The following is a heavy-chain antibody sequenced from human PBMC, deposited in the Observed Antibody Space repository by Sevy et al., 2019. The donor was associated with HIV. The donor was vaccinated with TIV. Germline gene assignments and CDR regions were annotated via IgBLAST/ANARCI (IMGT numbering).Heavy chain of an antibody. CDR1: GGTFSSYA. Sequence: ASVKVSCKASGGTFSSYAISWVRQAPGQGLEWMGGIIPIFGTANYAQKFQGRVTITADESTSTAYMELSSMRYEETAVYYCARGLRSIYDILTGYSYGMDVWGQGTTVTVSS. J-gene: IGHJ6*02. D-gene: IGHD3-9*01. CDR2: IIPIFGTA. V-gene: IGHV1-69*13. CDR3: ARGLRSIYDILTGYSYGMDV.